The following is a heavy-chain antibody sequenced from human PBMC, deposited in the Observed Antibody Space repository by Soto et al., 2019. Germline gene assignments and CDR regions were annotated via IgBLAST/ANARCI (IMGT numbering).Heavy chain of an antibody. CDR2: ISGSGGST. V-gene: IGHV3-23*01. CDR1: VFTFISYA. J-gene: IGHJ3*02. CDR3: AKALMATIRRAAFDI. D-gene: IGHD5-12*01. Sequence: GWSMRLSCASCVFTFISYAMSWVLQAPGKGLEWVSAISGSGGSTYYADSVKGRFTISRDNSKNTLYLQMDSLRAEDTAVYYCAKALMATIRRAAFDIWGQGTMVTVSS.